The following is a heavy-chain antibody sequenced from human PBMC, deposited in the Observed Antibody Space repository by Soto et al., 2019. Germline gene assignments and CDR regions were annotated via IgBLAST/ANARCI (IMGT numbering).Heavy chain of an antibody. J-gene: IGHJ4*02. CDR3: AKDPSIAVAGTGYFDY. Sequence: GGSLRLSCAASGFTFSSYAMSWVRQAPGKGLEWVSAISGSGGSTYYADSVKGRFTISRDNSKNTLYLQMNSLRAEDTAVYYCAKDPSIAVAGTGYFDYWGQGTLVTVSS. D-gene: IGHD6-19*01. V-gene: IGHV3-23*01. CDR1: GFTFSSYA. CDR2: ISGSGGST.